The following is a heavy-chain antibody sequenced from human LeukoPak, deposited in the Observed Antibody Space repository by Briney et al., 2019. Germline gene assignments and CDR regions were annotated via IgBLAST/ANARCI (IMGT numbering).Heavy chain of an antibody. CDR2: IKQDGSEK. Sequence: PGGSLRLSCAASRFTFSNFWMNWVRQAPGKGLEWVANIKQDGSEKYYVDSVKGRFTISRDNTKNSLYLQMNNLRGEDTAVYYCARGHYYDFDWGQGTLVTVSS. J-gene: IGHJ4*02. D-gene: IGHD3-22*01. CDR3: ARGHYYDFD. V-gene: IGHV3-7*01. CDR1: RFTFSNFW.